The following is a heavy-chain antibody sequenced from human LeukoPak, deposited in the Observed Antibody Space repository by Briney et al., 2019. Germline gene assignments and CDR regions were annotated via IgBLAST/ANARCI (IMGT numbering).Heavy chain of an antibody. Sequence: PGESLKISCKGSGYSFTTYWISWVRQMPGKGLEWMGRIDPSDSYTTYSPSFQGHVTISGDKSISTAYLQWSGLKASDSAMYYCAKGSQQLVRFGIDYWGQGTLVTVSS. CDR2: IDPSDSYT. CDR3: AKGSQQLVRFGIDY. CDR1: GYSFTTYW. J-gene: IGHJ4*02. D-gene: IGHD6-13*01. V-gene: IGHV5-10-1*01.